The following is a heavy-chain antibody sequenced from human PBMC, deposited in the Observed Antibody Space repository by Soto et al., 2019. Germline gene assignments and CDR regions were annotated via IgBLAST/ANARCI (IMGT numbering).Heavy chain of an antibody. CDR1: GFTFSSYA. J-gene: IGHJ4*02. V-gene: IGHV3-23*01. CDR3: AKVVGYSSSYPQ. Sequence: EVQLLESGGGLVQPGGSLRLSCAASGFTFSSYAMSWVRQAPGKGLEWVSAISGSGGSTYYADSVKGRFTISRDNSKNTLYLQMNSLRAKDTAVYYCAKVVGYSSSYPQWGQGTLVTVSS. CDR2: ISGSGGST. D-gene: IGHD6-13*01.